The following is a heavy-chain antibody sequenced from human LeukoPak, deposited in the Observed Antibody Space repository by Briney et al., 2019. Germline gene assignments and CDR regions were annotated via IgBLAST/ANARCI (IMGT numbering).Heavy chain of an antibody. D-gene: IGHD4-17*01. V-gene: IGHV4-39*07. Sequence: PSETLSLTCTVSGGSISSGSYYWGWIRQPPGKGLEWIGSMYHSGDTYYNPSLKSRVTISVDTSKNQFSLKLSSVTAADTAVYYCARSRGTTGFDYWGQGTLVTVSS. CDR1: GGSISSGSYY. J-gene: IGHJ4*02. CDR2: MYHSGDT. CDR3: ARSRGTTGFDY.